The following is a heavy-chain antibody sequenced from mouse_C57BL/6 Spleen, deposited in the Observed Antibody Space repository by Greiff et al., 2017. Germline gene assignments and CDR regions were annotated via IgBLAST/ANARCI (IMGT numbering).Heavy chain of an antibody. CDR3: AKNGGDYYGSSYAMDY. J-gene: IGHJ4*01. CDR2: IWRGGST. D-gene: IGHD1-1*01. V-gene: IGHV2-5*01. Sequence: VKLMESGPGLVQPSQSLSITCTVSGFSLTSYGVHWVRQSPGKGLEWLGVIWRGGSTDYNAAFMSRLSITKDNSKSQVFFKMNSLQADDTAIYYCAKNGGDYYGSSYAMDYWGQGTSVTVSS. CDR1: GFSLTSYG.